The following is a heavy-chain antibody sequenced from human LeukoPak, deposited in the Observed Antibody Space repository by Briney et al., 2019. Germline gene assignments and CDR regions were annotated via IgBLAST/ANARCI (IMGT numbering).Heavy chain of an antibody. D-gene: IGHD1-26*01. Sequence: NSSETLSLTCNVSGGSIGIYFWSWIRQPPGKGLEWIGYIYFDGSTKYNPSLKSRVSISVDTSKNQFSLRLNSVTAADTAVYYCARHQHSGRKHYYGMDVWGQGTTVTVSS. CDR1: GGSIGIYF. CDR3: ARHQHSGRKHYYGMDV. J-gene: IGHJ6*02. V-gene: IGHV4-59*08. CDR2: IYFDGST.